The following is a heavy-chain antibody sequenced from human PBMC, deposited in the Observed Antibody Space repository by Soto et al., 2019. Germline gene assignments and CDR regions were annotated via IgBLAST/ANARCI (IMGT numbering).Heavy chain of an antibody. D-gene: IGHD3-3*01. CDR2: IYWDDDK. J-gene: IGHJ4*02. Sequence: QITLNESGPTQVKPRQTLKLTCTFSGFSLTTSGVGVGWIRQSPGKAPEWLALIYWDDDKRYSPSLKSRITITKDTSKNQVVLTMADLDPADTATYYCAHRVLRTVFGLVTTTAIYFDFWGQGTPVAVSS. V-gene: IGHV2-5*02. CDR1: GFSLTTSGVG. CDR3: AHRVLRTVFGLVTTTAIYFDF.